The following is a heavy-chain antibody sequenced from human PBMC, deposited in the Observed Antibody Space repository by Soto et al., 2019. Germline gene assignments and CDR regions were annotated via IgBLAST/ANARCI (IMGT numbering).Heavy chain of an antibody. Sequence: QVQLQESGPGLVKPSETLSLTCTVSGGSISSYYWSWIRQPPGKGLEWIGYIYYSGSTNYNPSLKSRFTISVDTSKNQFSLKLSSVTAADTAVYYCARHPYCSGGSCYPPYYYYYMDVWGKGTTVTVSS. J-gene: IGHJ6*03. CDR2: IYYSGST. D-gene: IGHD2-15*01. V-gene: IGHV4-59*08. CDR1: GGSISSYY. CDR3: ARHPYCSGGSCYPPYYYYYMDV.